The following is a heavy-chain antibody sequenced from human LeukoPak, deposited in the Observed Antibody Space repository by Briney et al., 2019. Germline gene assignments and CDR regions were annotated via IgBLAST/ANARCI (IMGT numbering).Heavy chain of an antibody. CDR3: ARVGGGPYDFWSGYYPRSEYYYYMDV. V-gene: IGHV1-69*05. CDR2: IIPILGRA. CDR1: VGTFISYA. J-gene: IGHJ6*03. Sequence: ASVTVSLKASVGTFISYAISGVRQAPGQGLEWVGGIIPILGRANYAQKFQGRVTITTDESTSTAYMELRSLRSEDTAVYYCARVGGGPYDFWSGYYPRSEYYYYMDVWGKGTTVTVSS. D-gene: IGHD3-3*01.